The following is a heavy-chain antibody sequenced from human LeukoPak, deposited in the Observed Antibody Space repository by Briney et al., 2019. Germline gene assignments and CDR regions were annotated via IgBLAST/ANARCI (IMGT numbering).Heavy chain of an antibody. CDR3: TRDPTSWAGFFDY. D-gene: IGHD2-2*01. CDR1: SGSISGSY. V-gene: IGHV4-59*01. Sequence: SDTLSLTCTVSSGSISGSYWAWIRQPPGKGLESIGYISHSGTTNYNPSLESRVTISVDTSKNLLSLNLTSVTAADTALYYCTRDPTSWAGFFDYWGQGIHVTVSS. CDR2: ISHSGTT. J-gene: IGHJ4*02.